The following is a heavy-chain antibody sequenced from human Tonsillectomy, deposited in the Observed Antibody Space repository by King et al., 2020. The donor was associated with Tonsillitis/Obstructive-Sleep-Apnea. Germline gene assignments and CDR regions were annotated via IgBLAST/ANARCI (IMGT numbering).Heavy chain of an antibody. J-gene: IGHJ5*02. Sequence: TLKESGPVLVKPTETLTLTCTVSGFSLSDATMGVSWIRQPPGKALEWLAHIFSNDEKSYSTSLKSRLSISRDTSKSQVVLTMTNMDPVDPGTYFCARILRVTEQFYVFWAGNNWFDPWGQGTLVTVSS. V-gene: IGHV2-26*01. D-gene: IGHD3-3*01. CDR2: IFSNDEK. CDR1: GFSLSDATMG. CDR3: ARILRVTEQFYVFWAGNNWFDP.